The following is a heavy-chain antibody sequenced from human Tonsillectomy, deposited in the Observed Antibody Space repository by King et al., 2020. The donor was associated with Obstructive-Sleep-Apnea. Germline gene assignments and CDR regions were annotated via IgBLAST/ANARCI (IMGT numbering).Heavy chain of an antibody. V-gene: IGHV1-18*04. CDR2: SSGYNDNK. J-gene: IGHJ1*01. CDR1: GYTFTNYG. CDR3: ARGGIAVAGSLEYFQH. Sequence: QLVQSGAEVKKPGASVTVSCKASGYTFTNYGISWVRQAPGQGLEWMGWSSGYNDNKNYAQKLQGRVTMTTNTSTSTAYMELRSLRSDDTAVYYCARGGIAVAGSLEYFQHWGQGTLVTVSS. D-gene: IGHD6-19*01.